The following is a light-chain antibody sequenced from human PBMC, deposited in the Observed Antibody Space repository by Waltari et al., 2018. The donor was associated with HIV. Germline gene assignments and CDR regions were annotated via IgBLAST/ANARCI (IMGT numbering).Light chain of an antibody. CDR2: AAS. Sequence: DVQMTQSPSSLSASVGDRVTITCRASQTVTRWLAWYQQKPGKAPRSLIYAASSLQSGVTSRFSGSGGGTNFTLTISSLQPEDFATYYCQQYNSHPITFGQGTRLDLK. CDR3: QQYNSHPIT. CDR1: QTVTRW. J-gene: IGKJ5*01. V-gene: IGKV1D-16*01.